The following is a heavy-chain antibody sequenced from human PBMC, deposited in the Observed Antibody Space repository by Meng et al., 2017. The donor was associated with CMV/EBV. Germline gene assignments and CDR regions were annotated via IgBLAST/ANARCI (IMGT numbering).Heavy chain of an antibody. V-gene: IGHV3-20*04. CDR2: INWNGGST. CDR3: ARSLQRAFDY. J-gene: IGHJ4*02. Sequence: LSWAASGVTFDDYGMSWVRQAPGKGLEWVSGINWNGGSTGYADSVKGRFTISRDNAKNSLYLQMNSLRAEDTALYYCARSLQRAFDYWGQGTLVTVSS. CDR1: GVTFDDYG.